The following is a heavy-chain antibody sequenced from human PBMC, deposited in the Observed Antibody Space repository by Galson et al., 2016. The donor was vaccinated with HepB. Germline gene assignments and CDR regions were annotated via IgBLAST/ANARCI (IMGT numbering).Heavy chain of an antibody. Sequence: SVKVSCTASGGTFNNFAISWVRQAPGQGLEWMGRIIPVLDIANYAHNFQGRVTITADKSTGTAYMELSSLRSEDTAVFYCAREPNTKHSAYPPDYFDYWGLGTLVTVSS. CDR1: GGTFNNFA. D-gene: IGHD5-12*01. J-gene: IGHJ4*02. V-gene: IGHV1-69*10. CDR2: IIPVLDIA. CDR3: AREPNTKHSAYPPDYFDY.